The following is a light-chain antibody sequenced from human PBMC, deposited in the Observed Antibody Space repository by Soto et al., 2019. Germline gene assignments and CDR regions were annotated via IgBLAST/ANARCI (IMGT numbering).Light chain of an antibody. CDR1: QSVSSN. CDR2: DAS. J-gene: IGKJ4*01. V-gene: IGKV3-15*01. Sequence: EIVMTQSPATLSVSPGERATLSCRASQSVSSNLAWYHQKPGQPPRLLIYDASTRATGLPARFSGSGSGTEFTLTISSLQSEDLGVYFCQQNNDWLSFGGGTKVEIK. CDR3: QQNNDWLS.